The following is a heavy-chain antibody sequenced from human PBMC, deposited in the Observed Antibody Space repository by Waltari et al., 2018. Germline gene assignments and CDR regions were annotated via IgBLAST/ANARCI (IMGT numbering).Heavy chain of an antibody. CDR1: GYTFTLPG. V-gene: IGHV5-51*01. D-gene: IGHD1-26*01. J-gene: IGHJ6*02. CDR3: ARHRGSPGYYYGMDV. CDR2: FYPGDSDT. Sequence: EVQLVQSGAEVKKPGASLKISCQGSGYTFTLPGIAWVRQVPGKGLEWMGIFYPGDSDTRYSPSFQGQVTISADKSISTAYLQWSSLKASDTAMYYCARHRGSPGYYYGMDVWGQGTMVTVSS.